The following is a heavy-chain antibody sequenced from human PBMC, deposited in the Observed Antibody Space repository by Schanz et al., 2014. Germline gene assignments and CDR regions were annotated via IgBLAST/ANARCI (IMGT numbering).Heavy chain of an antibody. J-gene: IGHJ4*02. Sequence: EVQLVESGGGLVQPGRSLRLSCAASGFTFDNYAMHWVRQAPGKGLEWVSSISGSGVITYYEDSVKDRFTISRDNSKNTLYLQMNSLRAEDTAIYYCAKYRYSVFDFDYWGQGTLVTVSS. CDR1: GFTFDNYA. CDR3: AKYRYSVFDFDY. V-gene: IGHV3-23*04. D-gene: IGHD3-16*02. CDR2: ISGSGVIT.